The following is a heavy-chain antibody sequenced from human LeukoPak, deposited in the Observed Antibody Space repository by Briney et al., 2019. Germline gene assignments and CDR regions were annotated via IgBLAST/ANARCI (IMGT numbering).Heavy chain of an antibody. V-gene: IGHV4/OR15-8*01. Sequence: NWVRQAPGKGLEWIGEIYHSGSTNYNPSLKSRVTISVDKSKNQFSLKPSSVTAADTAVYYCARTYYYDSSAAWYFDLWGRGTLVTVSS. D-gene: IGHD3-22*01. CDR2: IYHSGST. J-gene: IGHJ2*01. CDR3: ARTYYYDSSAAWYFDL.